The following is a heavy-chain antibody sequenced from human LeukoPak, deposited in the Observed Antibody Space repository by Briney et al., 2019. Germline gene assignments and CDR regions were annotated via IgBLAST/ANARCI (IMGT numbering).Heavy chain of an antibody. CDR1: GFTFSSYG. V-gene: IGHV3-23*01. D-gene: IGHD3-22*01. CDR2: ISGSGGST. Sequence: GGSLRLSCVASGFTFSSYGMSWVRQAPGKGLEWVSAISGSGGSTYYADSVKGRFTISRDNSKNTLYLQMNSLRAEDTAVYYCAKPPASSGWLLHYYYYMDVWGKGTTVTISS. J-gene: IGHJ6*03. CDR3: AKPPASSGWLLHYYYYMDV.